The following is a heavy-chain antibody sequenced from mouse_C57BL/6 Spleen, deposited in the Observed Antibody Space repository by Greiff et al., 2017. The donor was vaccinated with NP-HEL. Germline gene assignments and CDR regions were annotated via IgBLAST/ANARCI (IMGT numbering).Heavy chain of an antibody. CDR1: GYAFSSYW. J-gene: IGHJ1*03. Sequence: VKLMESGAELVKPGASVKISCKASGYAFSSYWMNWVKQRPGKGLEWIGQIYPGDGDTNYNGKFKGKATLTADKSSSTAYMQLSSLTSEDSAVYFCARRGAWYFDVWGTGTTVTVSS. CDR3: ARRGAWYFDV. CDR2: IYPGDGDT. V-gene: IGHV1-80*01.